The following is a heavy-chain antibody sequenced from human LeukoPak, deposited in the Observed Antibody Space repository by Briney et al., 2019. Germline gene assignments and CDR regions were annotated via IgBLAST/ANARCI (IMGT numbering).Heavy chain of an antibody. J-gene: IGHJ4*02. CDR3: AKSPSRITMIVTLDY. CDR2: ISGSGGST. V-gene: IGHV3-23*01. CDR1: GFTLGDYA. D-gene: IGHD3-22*01. Sequence: HPGGSLRLSCIASGFTLGDYAMSWVRQAPGKGLEWVSAISGSGGSTYYADSVKGRFTISRDNSKNTLYLQMNSLRAEDTAVYYRAKSPSRITMIVTLDYWGQGTLVTVSS.